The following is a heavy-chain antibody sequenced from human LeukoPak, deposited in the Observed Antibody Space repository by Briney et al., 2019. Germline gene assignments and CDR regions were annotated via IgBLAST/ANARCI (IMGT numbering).Heavy chain of an antibody. CDR1: GFTFSSYA. D-gene: IGHD6-13*01. CDR2: ISGSGDSA. CDR3: AKDRSSWYWFDP. V-gene: IGHV3-23*01. J-gene: IGHJ5*02. Sequence: GGSLRLSCAASGFTFSSYAMSWVRQAPGKGLEWVSAISGSGDSAYYADSVKGRFTISRDNSKNTLYLQMNSLRAEDTAVYYCAKDRSSWYWFDPWGQGTLVTVSS.